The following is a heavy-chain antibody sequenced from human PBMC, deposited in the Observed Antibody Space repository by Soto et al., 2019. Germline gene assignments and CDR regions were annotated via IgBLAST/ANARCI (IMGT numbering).Heavy chain of an antibody. V-gene: IGHV3-33*01. CDR3: ARSQYSSSWYPFDY. J-gene: IGHJ4*02. D-gene: IGHD6-13*01. Sequence: WGSLRLSGVACGFTFSGYGMHWVRQAPGKGLEWVAVIYYDGSNKYYADSVKGRFTISRDNSKNTLYLQMNSLRAEDTVVFYCARSQYSSSWYPFDYWGQGTLVTVSS. CDR2: IYYDGSNK. CDR1: GFTFSGYG.